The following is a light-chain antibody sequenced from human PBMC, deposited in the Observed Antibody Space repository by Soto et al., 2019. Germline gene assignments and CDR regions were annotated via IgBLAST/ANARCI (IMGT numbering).Light chain of an antibody. CDR3: MQALQTPLIT. Sequence: DIVMTQSPLSLPVTPGESASISCRSSQSLLHSNGYNYLDWYLQKPGQSPQLLIYLGSNRASGVPDRFSGSGSGTDFTLKISRVEAEDVGVYYCMQALQTPLITFGLGTRLDIK. J-gene: IGKJ5*01. V-gene: IGKV2-28*01. CDR2: LGS. CDR1: QSLLHSNGYNY.